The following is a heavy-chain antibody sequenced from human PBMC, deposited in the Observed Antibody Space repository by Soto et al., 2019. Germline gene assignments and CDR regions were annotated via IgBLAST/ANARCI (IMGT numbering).Heavy chain of an antibody. V-gene: IGHV5-10-1*01. CDR3: ARQIYDSDTGPNFQYYFDS. Sequence: GESLKISCKGSGYSFAGYWITWVRQKPGKGLEWMGRIDPSDSQTYYSPSFRGHVTISVTKSITTVFLQWSSLRASDAAMYYCARQIYDSDTGPNFQYYFDSWGQGTPVTVSS. J-gene: IGHJ4*02. CDR1: GYSFAGYW. CDR2: IDPSDSQT. D-gene: IGHD3-22*01.